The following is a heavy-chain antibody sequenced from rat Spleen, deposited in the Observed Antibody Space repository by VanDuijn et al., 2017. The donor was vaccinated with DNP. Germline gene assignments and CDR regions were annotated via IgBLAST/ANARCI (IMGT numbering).Heavy chain of an antibody. CDR1: GFSFRNYY. V-gene: IGHV5-25*01. CDR3: AREQHFYFDY. J-gene: IGHJ2*01. Sequence: EVQLVESGGGLVQPGRSLKLSCAASGFSFRNYYMAWVRQTPKKGLEWVAIISHSDGITYYPDSAKGRFTISRDNSQSSLYLQMNSLKSEDTATYYCAREQHFYFDYWGQGVMVTVSS. D-gene: IGHD1-10*01. CDR2: ISHSDGIT.